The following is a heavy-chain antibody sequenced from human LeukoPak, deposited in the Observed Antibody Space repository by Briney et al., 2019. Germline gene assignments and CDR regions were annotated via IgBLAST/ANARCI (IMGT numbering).Heavy chain of an antibody. V-gene: IGHV4-4*07. Sequence: SETLTLTCTASGCSISSYYWSWIRQPAGKGLEWIGRVYNSGSTNYNASLKSRVTMSVDTSKNQFSLRLNTVTAADTAVYYCSRSPSTYYYYYMDVCSKGTTVTVSS. D-gene: IGHD2/OR15-2a*01. CDR2: VYNSGST. CDR1: GCSISSYY. CDR3: SRSPSTYYYYYMDV. J-gene: IGHJ6*03.